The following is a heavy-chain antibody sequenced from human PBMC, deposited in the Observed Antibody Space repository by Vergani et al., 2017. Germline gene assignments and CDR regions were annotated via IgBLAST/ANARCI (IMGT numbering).Heavy chain of an antibody. Sequence: QVQLVESGGGVVQPGRSLRLFCVVSGFTSSYYGMHWVRQAPGKGLEWVAVISDDGTQKYYADSVKGRFTISRDNSKSTLYLQMNSQRTEDTAVYYCATKSCSTPGCQMGYFREWGQGTLVTGSS. J-gene: IGHJ1*01. V-gene: IGHV3-30*03. CDR2: ISDDGTQK. D-gene: IGHD2-2*01. CDR1: GFTSSYYG. CDR3: ATKSCSTPGCQMGYFRE.